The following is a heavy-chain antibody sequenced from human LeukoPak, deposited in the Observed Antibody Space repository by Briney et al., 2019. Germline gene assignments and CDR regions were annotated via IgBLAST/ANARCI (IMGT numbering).Heavy chain of an antibody. Sequence: KPGGSLRLSCAASGLTFSNAWMSWVRQAPGKGLEWVSRIKSKTDGGTTDYAAPVKGRFTISRDDSKNTLYLQMNSLKTEDTAVYYCTTPAGDPPWDFDYWGQGTLVTVSS. CDR2: IKSKTDGGTT. CDR3: TTPAGDPPWDFDY. J-gene: IGHJ4*02. V-gene: IGHV3-15*01. D-gene: IGHD4-17*01. CDR1: GLTFSNAW.